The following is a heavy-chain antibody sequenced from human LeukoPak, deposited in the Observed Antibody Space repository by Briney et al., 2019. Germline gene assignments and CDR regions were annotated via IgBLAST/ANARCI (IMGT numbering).Heavy chain of an antibody. Sequence: GGSLRLSCAASEFSVGSNYMTWVRQAPGKGLEWVSLSGGSTYYANSVKGRFTISRDNSKNTLYLQMNSLRAEDTAVYYCARGPSGYHNTGGQGTLVTVSS. CDR1: EFSVGSNY. D-gene: IGHD5-12*01. V-gene: IGHV3-66*01. CDR2: SGGST. CDR3: ARGPSGYHNT. J-gene: IGHJ4*02.